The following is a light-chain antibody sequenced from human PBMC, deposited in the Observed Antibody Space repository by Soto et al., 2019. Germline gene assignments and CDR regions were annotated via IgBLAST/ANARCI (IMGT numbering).Light chain of an antibody. V-gene: IGKV1-5*01. CDR2: DVS. Sequence: DIQMTQSPSTLSASVGDRVTIACRASQSISTWLAWYQQKPGEAPKLLISDVSSLESGVPSRFSGSGSGTEFTLTISSLQPDDFATYFCQQYNTYWTFGQGTKVDI. J-gene: IGKJ1*01. CDR1: QSISTW. CDR3: QQYNTYWT.